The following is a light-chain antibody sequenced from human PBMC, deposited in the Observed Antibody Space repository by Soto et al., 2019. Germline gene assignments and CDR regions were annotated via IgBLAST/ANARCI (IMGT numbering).Light chain of an antibody. CDR1: SSVVCGYNY. CDR3: RSYTSSSTLV. V-gene: IGLV2-14*01. Sequence: QSVLAQPASVSGSPGQSITISCTGTSSVVCGYNYVSWYQQHPGKAPKLMIYDVSNRPSGVSNRFSGSKSGNTASLTISGLQAEDEADYYCRSYTSSSTLVFGGGTKVTVL. CDR2: DVS. J-gene: IGLJ2*01.